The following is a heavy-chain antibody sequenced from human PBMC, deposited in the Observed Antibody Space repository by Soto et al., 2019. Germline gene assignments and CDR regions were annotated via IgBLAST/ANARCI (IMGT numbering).Heavy chain of an antibody. J-gene: IGHJ5*02. CDR1: GGSASSGSYY. CDR3: ARQLEMATFVRFDH. CDR2: IYYSGST. D-gene: IGHD5-12*01. V-gene: IGHV4-61*01. Sequence: SETLSLTCTVSGGSASSGSYYWSWIRQPPGKGLEWIGYIYYSGSTNYNPSLKSRVTISVDTSKNQFSLKLSSVTAADTAVYYCARQLEMATFVRFDHWAQGTLVTVSS.